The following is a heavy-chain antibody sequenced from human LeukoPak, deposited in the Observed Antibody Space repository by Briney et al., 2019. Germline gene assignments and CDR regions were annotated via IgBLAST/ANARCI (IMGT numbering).Heavy chain of an antibody. CDR2: TYYRSKWYN. Sequence: SQTLSLTCAISGDSVSSNSAAWNWIRQSPPRGLEWLGRTYYRSKWYNDYAVSVKSRITINPDTSKNQFSLQLNSVTPEDTAVYYCASESGGLGSSGYYVSSWFDPWGQGTLVTVSS. V-gene: IGHV6-1*01. CDR3: ASESGGLGSSGYYVSSWFDP. D-gene: IGHD3-22*01. CDR1: GDSVSSNSAA. J-gene: IGHJ5*02.